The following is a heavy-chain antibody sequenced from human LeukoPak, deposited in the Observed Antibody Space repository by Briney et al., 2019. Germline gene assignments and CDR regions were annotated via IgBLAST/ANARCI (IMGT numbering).Heavy chain of an antibody. Sequence: SETLSLTCTVSGGSISSDYWQWIRQPPGKGLEWIGYIYNSGSNNYNPSLKSRVTISIDMSKNQFSLKLTSVTAADTAVYYCARRQIYFDYWGQGTLVTVSS. CDR1: GGSISSDY. CDR3: ARRQIYFDY. V-gene: IGHV4-59*08. J-gene: IGHJ4*02. CDR2: IYNSGSN.